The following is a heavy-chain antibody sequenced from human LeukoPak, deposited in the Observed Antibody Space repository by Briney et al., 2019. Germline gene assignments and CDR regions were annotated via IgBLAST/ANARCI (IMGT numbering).Heavy chain of an antibody. CDR1: GYTFTSYG. D-gene: IGHD4-17*01. CDR3: ARYSDGDVPDY. V-gene: IGHV1-18*01. J-gene: IGHJ4*02. CDR2: IRAYNGNT. Sequence: ASVKVSCKASGYTFTSYGISWGRQAPAPGLEWMGWIRAYNGNTNYAQKLQGRVTMTTDTSTSTAYMELRSVRSDDTAVYYCARYSDGDVPDYWGQGTLVTVSS.